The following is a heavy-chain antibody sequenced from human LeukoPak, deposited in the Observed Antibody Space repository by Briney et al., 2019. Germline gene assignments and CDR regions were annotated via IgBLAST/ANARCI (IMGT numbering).Heavy chain of an antibody. D-gene: IGHD6-13*01. Sequence: PGGSLRLSCAASGFTLSTYWMHWVRHGPRKGLVWVSCINSDGSRTTYADSVKGRFTISRDNAKNTLYLQMNTLRVEDTAVYYCARGSWSAADTNIDYWGQGTLVTVSS. V-gene: IGHV3-74*01. CDR1: GFTLSTYW. CDR2: INSDGSRT. CDR3: ARGSWSAADTNIDY. J-gene: IGHJ4*02.